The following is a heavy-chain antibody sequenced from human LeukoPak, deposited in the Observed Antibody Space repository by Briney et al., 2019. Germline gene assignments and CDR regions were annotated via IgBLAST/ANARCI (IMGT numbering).Heavy chain of an antibody. D-gene: IGHD3-9*01. CDR1: GEYITTTNYY. CDR2: IFYSGTT. CDR3: ARRSRLYKHETTGYHDA. V-gene: IGHV4-39*01. Sequence: SETLSLTCNVSGEYITTTNYYWAWIRQPPGKGLEWIASIFYSGTTYYNPSLKSRVTISMDTSRKQISLRLSSVSATDTAIYYCARRSRLYKHETTGYHDAWGQGTRVTVSS. J-gene: IGHJ5*02.